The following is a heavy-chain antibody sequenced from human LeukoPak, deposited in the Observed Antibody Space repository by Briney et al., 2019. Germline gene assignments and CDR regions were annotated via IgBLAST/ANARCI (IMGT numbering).Heavy chain of an antibody. CDR1: GASISSGDYY. CDR2: IYYSGST. D-gene: IGHD3-10*01. Sequence: SETLSLTCSVSGASISSGDYYWSWIRQHPGKGLEWIGYIYYSGSTYYNPSLKSRVTISVDTSKNQFSLKLSSVTAADTAVYYCARAPPRPYGSGSIWFDPWGQGTLVTVSS. J-gene: IGHJ5*02. V-gene: IGHV4-31*03. CDR3: ARAPPRPYGSGSIWFDP.